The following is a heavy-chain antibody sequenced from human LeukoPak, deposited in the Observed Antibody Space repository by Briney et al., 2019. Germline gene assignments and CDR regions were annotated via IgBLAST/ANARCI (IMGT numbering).Heavy chain of an antibody. CDR3: ARVLLGRDAFDI. V-gene: IGHV1-8*03. D-gene: IGHD7-27*01. Sequence: ASVKVSCKASGYTFTSYVINWVRQATGQGLEWMGWMNPNSGNTGYAQKFQGRVTITRNTSISTAYMELSSLRSEDTAVYYCARVLLGRDAFDIWGQGTMVTVSS. CDR1: GYTFTSYV. J-gene: IGHJ3*02. CDR2: MNPNSGNT.